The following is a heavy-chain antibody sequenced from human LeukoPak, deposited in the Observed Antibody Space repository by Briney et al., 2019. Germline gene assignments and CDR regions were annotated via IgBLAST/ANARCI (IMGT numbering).Heavy chain of an antibody. CDR1: GYTFTSYG. J-gene: IGHJ4*02. Sequence: ASVKVSRKASGYTFTSYGISWVRQAPGQGLEWMGWISAYNGNTNYAQKLQGRVTMTTDTSTSTAYMELRSLRSDDTAVYYCARDDIAAAPYPFDYWGQGTLVTVSS. CDR2: ISAYNGNT. V-gene: IGHV1-18*04. CDR3: ARDDIAAAPYPFDY. D-gene: IGHD6-13*01.